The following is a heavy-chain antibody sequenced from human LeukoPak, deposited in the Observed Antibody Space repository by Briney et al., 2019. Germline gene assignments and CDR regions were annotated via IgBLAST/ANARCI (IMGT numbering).Heavy chain of an antibody. CDR1: GGSISSSNY. J-gene: IGHJ6*02. Sequence: PSETLSLTCAVSGGSISSSNYMSWVRQAPGKGLEWVSVIYSGGSTYYADSVKGRFTISRDNSKNTLYLQMNSLRAEDTAVYYCARDPRAAAPFYGMDVWGQGTTVTVSS. V-gene: IGHV3-53*01. CDR3: ARDPRAAAPFYGMDV. CDR2: IYSGGST. D-gene: IGHD6-13*01.